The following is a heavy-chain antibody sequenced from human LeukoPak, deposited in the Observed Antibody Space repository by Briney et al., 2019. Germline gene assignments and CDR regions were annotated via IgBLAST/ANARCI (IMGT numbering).Heavy chain of an antibody. CDR2: VYYSGGT. V-gene: IGHV4-59*01. D-gene: IGHD3-22*01. CDR1: GGSMTRFY. Sequence: SETLSLTCIVSGGSMTRFYWSWVRQPPGKGLEWIGYVYYSGGTNYNPSLGSRATISVDTSKNQFSLKLTSVTAADTAVYYCARVLYDSGGYPSDFDIWGQGTMVTVSS. J-gene: IGHJ3*02. CDR3: ARVLYDSGGYPSDFDI.